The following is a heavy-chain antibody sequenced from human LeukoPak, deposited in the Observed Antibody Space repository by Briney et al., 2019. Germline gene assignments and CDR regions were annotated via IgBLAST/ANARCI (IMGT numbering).Heavy chain of an antibody. J-gene: IGHJ4*02. CDR2: IYSSGSA. V-gene: IGHV4-34*01. Sequence: SETLSLTCAVYGGSFSGYYWSWIRQPPGKGLEWIGSIYSSGSAYYNPSLKSRVTISVDTSKNQFSLRLSSVTAADTAVYYCQSRYLEWLLEYWGQGTLVTVSS. CDR3: QSRYLEWLLEY. D-gene: IGHD3-3*01. CDR1: GGSFSGYY.